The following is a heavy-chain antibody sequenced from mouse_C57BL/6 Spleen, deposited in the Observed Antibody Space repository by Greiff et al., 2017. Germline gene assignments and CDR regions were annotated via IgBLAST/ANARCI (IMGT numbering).Heavy chain of an antibody. Sequence: EVHLVASGGGLVKPGGSLKLSCAASGFTFSDYGMHWVRQAPEKGLEWVAYISSGSSTIYYADTVKGRFTISRDNAKNTLFLQMTSLRSEDTAMYYCAREGGNGAMDYWGQGTSVTVSS. D-gene: IGHD1-1*02. V-gene: IGHV5-17*01. J-gene: IGHJ4*01. CDR2: ISSGSSTI. CDR1: GFTFSDYG. CDR3: AREGGNGAMDY.